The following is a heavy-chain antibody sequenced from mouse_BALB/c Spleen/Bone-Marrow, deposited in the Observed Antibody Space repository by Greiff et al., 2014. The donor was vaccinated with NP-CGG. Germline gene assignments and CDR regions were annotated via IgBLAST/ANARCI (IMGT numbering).Heavy chain of an antibody. CDR1: GFTFSSYA. V-gene: IGHV5-9-4*01. J-gene: IGHJ4*01. Sequence: DVKLQESGGGLVKPGGSLKLSCAASGFTFSSYAMSWVRQSPEKRLEWVAEISSCGSYTYYPDTVTGRFTISRDNAKNTLYLEMSSLRSEDTAMYYCARDYYGSSYAMDYWGQGTSVTVSS. CDR2: ISSCGSYT. CDR3: ARDYYGSSYAMDY. D-gene: IGHD1-1*01.